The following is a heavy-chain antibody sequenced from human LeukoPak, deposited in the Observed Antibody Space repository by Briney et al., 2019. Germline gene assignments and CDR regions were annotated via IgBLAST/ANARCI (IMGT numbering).Heavy chain of an antibody. D-gene: IGHD5-24*01. CDR2: IYYSGST. Sequence: PSETLSLTCTVSGGSISSYYWSWIRQPPGKGLEWIGYIYYSGSTNYNPSLKSRVTISVDTSKNQFSLKLSSVTAADTAVYYCARYVEMATITRWFDPWGQGTLVTVSS. J-gene: IGHJ5*02. CDR1: GGSISSYY. CDR3: ARYVEMATITRWFDP. V-gene: IGHV4-59*01.